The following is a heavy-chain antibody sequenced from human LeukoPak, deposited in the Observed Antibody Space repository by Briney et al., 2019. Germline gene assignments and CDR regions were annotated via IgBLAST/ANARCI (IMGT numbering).Heavy chain of an antibody. CDR1: GYTFTSYG. V-gene: IGHV1-18*01. Sequence: GASVKVSCKASGYTFTSYGISWVRQAPGQGLEWMGWISAYNGNTNYAQKLQGRVTMTTDTSTSTAYMELRSLRSDDTAVYYCARDPNYYYYYYMDVWGKGTTVTISS. CDR2: ISAYNGNT. J-gene: IGHJ6*03. CDR3: ARDPNYYYYYYMDV.